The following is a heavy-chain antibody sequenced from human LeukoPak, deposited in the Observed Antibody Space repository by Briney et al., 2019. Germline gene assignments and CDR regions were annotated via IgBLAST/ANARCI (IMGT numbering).Heavy chain of an antibody. Sequence: ASVKVSCKASGYTFTSYGISWVRQAPGQGLEWMGWISAYNGNTNYAQKLQGRVTMTTDTSTSTAYMELSSLRSEDTAVYYCASYYLGYCSSTSCYPLYDAFDIWGQGTMVTVSS. CDR2: ISAYNGNT. CDR1: GYTFTSYG. V-gene: IGHV1-18*01. D-gene: IGHD2-2*01. J-gene: IGHJ3*02. CDR3: ASYYLGYCSSTSCYPLYDAFDI.